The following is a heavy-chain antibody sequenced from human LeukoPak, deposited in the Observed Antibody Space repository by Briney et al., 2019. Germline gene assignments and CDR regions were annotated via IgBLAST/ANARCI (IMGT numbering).Heavy chain of an antibody. CDR2: FYHSGSA. CDR3: ARRDSSWYFFDF. D-gene: IGHD6-13*01. J-gene: IGHJ4*02. V-gene: IGHV4-38-2*02. CDR1: GYSISSDYF. Sequence: PSETLSLTCTVSGYSISSDYFWGWIRRPPGKGLEWIGTFYHSGSAYYNPSLESRVTISVDTSKNQFSLKVSSVTAADTAVYYCARRDSSWYFFDFWGQGTLVTVSS.